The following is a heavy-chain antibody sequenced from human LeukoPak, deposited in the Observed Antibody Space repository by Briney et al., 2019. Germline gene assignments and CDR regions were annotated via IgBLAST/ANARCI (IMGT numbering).Heavy chain of an antibody. D-gene: IGHD1-26*01. CDR2: IEQDASEK. CDR3: ARLHSGGDYGDSFDI. CDR1: GFTSSNYW. J-gene: IGHJ3*02. V-gene: IGHV3-7*01. Sequence: AGSMRLSCVGSGFTSSNYWLSWDRQTPGKGLEWVANIEQDASEKYYVNTVKARFTISKDNAKNSLNLQMDALGAEDRAVYSCARLHSGGDYGDSFDIWGQGTMVTVSS.